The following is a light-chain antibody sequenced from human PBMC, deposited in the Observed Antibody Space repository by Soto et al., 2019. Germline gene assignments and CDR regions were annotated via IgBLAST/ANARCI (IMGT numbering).Light chain of an antibody. CDR2: GAS. J-gene: IGKJ1*01. V-gene: IGKV1-5*01. CDR3: QQCHRYLT. CDR1: ESMSNC. Sequence: EIHMTEAPSTLSASVLYRVTITCRASESMSNCLAWYQQKPGKAPKLLISGASSLQSGVPSRFSGSASGTEFTLTISSLQPDDIATYYCQQCHRYLTFGQGTKVDIK.